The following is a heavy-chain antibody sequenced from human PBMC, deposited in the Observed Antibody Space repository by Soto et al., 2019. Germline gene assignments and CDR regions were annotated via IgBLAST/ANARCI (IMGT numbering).Heavy chain of an antibody. J-gene: IGHJ4*02. CDR2: ISDSGGLT. CDR1: GFTFSNHA. CDR3: AKRQGIGAAAKNFDF. V-gene: IGHV3-23*01. D-gene: IGHD6-13*01. Sequence: LRLSCAASGFTFSNHAMSWVRQAPGKGLEWVSGISDSGGLTYYADSVKGRFSMSRDNSKNTLYLQMKNLRAEDTAVYFCAKRQGIGAAAKNFDFWGQGTLVTVSS.